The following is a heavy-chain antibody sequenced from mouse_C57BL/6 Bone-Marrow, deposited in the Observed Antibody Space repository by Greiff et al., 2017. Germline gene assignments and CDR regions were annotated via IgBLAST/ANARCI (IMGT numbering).Heavy chain of an antibody. Sequence: QVQLQQPGAELVKPGASVKVSCKASGYTFTSYWMHWVKQRPGQGLEWIGRIHPSDSDTNYNQKFKGKATLTVEKSSSTAYMQLSSLTSEASAVYDCAIWGLRCGTRFDVWGTGTTVTVSS. CDR2: IHPSDSDT. D-gene: IGHD2-4*01. CDR3: AIWGLRCGTRFDV. V-gene: IGHV1-74*01. CDR1: GYTFTSYW. J-gene: IGHJ1*03.